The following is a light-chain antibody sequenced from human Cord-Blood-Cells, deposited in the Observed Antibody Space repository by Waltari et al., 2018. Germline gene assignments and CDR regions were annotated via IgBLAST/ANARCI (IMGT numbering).Light chain of an antibody. CDR2: DVS. CDR1: SSDVGGYNY. CDR3: SSYTSSSTVV. V-gene: IGLV2-14*01. Sequence: QSALTQPASVSGSPGPSITISCTGTSSDVGGYNYVSWYQQHPGKAPKLMIYDVSNRPSGVSNRFSCSKSGNTASLTISGLQAEDEADYYCSSYTSSSTVVFGGGIKLTVL. J-gene: IGLJ2*01.